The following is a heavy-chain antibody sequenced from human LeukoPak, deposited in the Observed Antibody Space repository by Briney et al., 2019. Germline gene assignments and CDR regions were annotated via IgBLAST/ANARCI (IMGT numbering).Heavy chain of an antibody. Sequence: GGSLRLSCAASGFTFDDYAMPWVRHAPGKGLEWVSGISWNSGNIGYADSVKGRFTISRDNAKNSLYLQMNSLRAEDTALYYCAKGYSSSWYLFDYWGQGTLVTVSS. V-gene: IGHV3-9*01. J-gene: IGHJ4*02. CDR1: GFTFDDYA. CDR3: AKGYSSSWYLFDY. CDR2: ISWNSGNI. D-gene: IGHD6-13*01.